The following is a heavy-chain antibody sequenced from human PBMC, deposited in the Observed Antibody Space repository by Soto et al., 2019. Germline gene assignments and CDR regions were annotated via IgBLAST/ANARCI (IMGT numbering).Heavy chain of an antibody. Sequence: SETLSLTCNVSGGSISNYYWTWIRQSPEKGLEWIGYMYYNGNINYNPSLKSRVTISIDTSKNQFSLTLKSVTAADTAVYYCESGGNWFDPWGQGVLVTVSS. D-gene: IGHD3-16*01. V-gene: IGHV4-59*01. J-gene: IGHJ5*02. CDR3: ESGGNWFDP. CDR1: GGSISNYY. CDR2: MYYNGNI.